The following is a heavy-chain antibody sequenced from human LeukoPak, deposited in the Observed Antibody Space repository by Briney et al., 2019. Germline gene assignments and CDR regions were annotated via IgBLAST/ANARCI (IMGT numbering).Heavy chain of an antibody. CDR2: INPNSGGT. CDR1: GYTFTGYY. V-gene: IGHV1-2*02. D-gene: IGHD3-10*01. J-gene: IGHJ5*02. Sequence: ASVKVSCKASGYTFTGYYMHWVRQAPGQGLEWMGWINPNSGGTNYAQKFQGRVAMTRDTSISTAYMELSRLRSDDTAVYYCARDPDYYGFQPPPYNWFDPWGQGTLVTVSS. CDR3: ARDPDYYGFQPPPYNWFDP.